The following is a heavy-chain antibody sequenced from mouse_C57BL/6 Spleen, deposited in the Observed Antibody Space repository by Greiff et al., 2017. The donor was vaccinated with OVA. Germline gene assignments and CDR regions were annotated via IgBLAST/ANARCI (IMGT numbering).Heavy chain of an antibody. D-gene: IGHD1-1*01. CDR1: GFTFSDYY. J-gene: IGHJ1*03. Sequence: EVMLVESEGGLAQPGSSMKLSCTASGFTFSDYYMAWVRQVPEKGLEWVANINYDGSSTYYLDSLKSRFIISRDNAKNILYLQMSSLKSEDTATYYCARPDYGSSYWYFDVWGTGTTVTVSS. CDR3: ARPDYGSSYWYFDV. V-gene: IGHV5-16*01. CDR2: INYDGSST.